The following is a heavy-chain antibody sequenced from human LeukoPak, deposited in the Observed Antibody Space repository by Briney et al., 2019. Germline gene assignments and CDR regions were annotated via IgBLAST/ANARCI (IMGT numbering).Heavy chain of an antibody. CDR3: TTRGGFGY. J-gene: IGHJ4*02. V-gene: IGHV3-15*01. D-gene: IGHD3-10*01. CDR2: IKSKTDGGTT. CDR1: GFTFSNAW. Sequence: GGSLRLSCAGSGFTFSNAWMSWVRQAPGRGLEWLGRIKSKTDGGTTDYAAPVKGRFTISRDDSKNMPYLQMNSLKIEDKAVYYCTTRGGFGYWGQGTLVTVSS.